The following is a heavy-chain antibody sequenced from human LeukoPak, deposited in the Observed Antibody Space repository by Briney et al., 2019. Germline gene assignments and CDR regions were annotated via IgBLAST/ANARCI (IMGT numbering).Heavy chain of an antibody. CDR1: GYTFTSYG. D-gene: IGHD6-13*01. V-gene: IGHV1-18*01. J-gene: IGHJ6*03. CDR2: ISAYNGNT. Sequence: ASVKVSCKASGYTFTSYGISWVRQAPGQGLEWMGWISAYNGNTNYAQKLQGRVTMTTDTSTSTAYMELRSLRSDDTAVYYCASGYSSSWYYYYMDVWGKGTTATVSS. CDR3: ASGYSSSWYYYYMDV.